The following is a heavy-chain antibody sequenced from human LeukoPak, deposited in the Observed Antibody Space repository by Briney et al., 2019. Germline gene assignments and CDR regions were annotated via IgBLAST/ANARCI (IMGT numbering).Heavy chain of an antibody. J-gene: IGHJ4*02. Sequence: GRSLRLSCAASGFTFSSYAMHWVRQAPGKGLEWVAMISYDGTNKYYADSVKGRFTISRDNSQNTLYLQMNSLRAEDTAVYYCARAPFYSGLDFGGQGTLVTVSS. V-gene: IGHV3-30-3*01. CDR3: ARAPFYSGLDF. CDR1: GFTFSSYA. D-gene: IGHD1-26*01. CDR2: ISYDGTNK.